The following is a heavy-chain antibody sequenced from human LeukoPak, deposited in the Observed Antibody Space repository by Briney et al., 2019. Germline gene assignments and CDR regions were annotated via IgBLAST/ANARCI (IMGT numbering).Heavy chain of an antibody. D-gene: IGHD6-19*01. J-gene: IGHJ4*02. Sequence: SETLSLTCSVSGFSISSSRYYWGWIRQRPGKGLEWIGSLYYGGSSYYNPSLKSRVTISVATSKNQFSLELNSVTAADTAMYYCARHRPRDYSSGRYYFDYWGQGTLVTVSS. CDR3: ARHRPRDYSSGRYYFDY. CDR1: GFSISSSRYY. CDR2: LYYGGSS. V-gene: IGHV4-39*01.